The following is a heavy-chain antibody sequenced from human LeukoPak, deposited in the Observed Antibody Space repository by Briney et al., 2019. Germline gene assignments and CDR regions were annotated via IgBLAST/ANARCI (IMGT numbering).Heavy chain of an antibody. V-gene: IGHV4-39*01. J-gene: IGHJ4*02. CDR3: ARHLRASGLREYYFDY. Sequence: PSETLSLTCTVSGGSISSSSYYWGWIRQPPGKGLEWIGSIYYSGSTYYNPSLKSRVTISVDTSKNQFSLKLSSVTAADTAVYYCARHLRASGLREYYFDYWGQGTLVTVSS. CDR1: GGSISSSSYY. D-gene: IGHD6-25*01. CDR2: IYYSGST.